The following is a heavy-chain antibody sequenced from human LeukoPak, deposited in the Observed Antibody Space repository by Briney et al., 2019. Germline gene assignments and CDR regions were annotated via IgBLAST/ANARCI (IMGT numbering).Heavy chain of an antibody. CDR1: GYTLTELS. Sequence: ASVKVSCKVSGYTLTELSMHWMRQAPGKGLEWMGGFDPEDGETIYTQKFQGRVTMTEDTSTDTAYMELSSLRSEDTAVYYCATDLGIAVAGTVGIWGQGTMVTVSS. D-gene: IGHD6-19*01. CDR3: ATDLGIAVAGTVGI. J-gene: IGHJ3*02. CDR2: FDPEDGET. V-gene: IGHV1-24*01.